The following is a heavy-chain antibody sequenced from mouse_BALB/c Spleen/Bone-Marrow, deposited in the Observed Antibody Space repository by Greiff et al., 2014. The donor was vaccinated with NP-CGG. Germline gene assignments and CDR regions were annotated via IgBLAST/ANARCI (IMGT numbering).Heavy chain of an antibody. J-gene: IGHJ2*01. CDR2: IYPGDGDT. CDR3: ARGRGWYFDY. CDR1: GYAFSSYW. Sequence: QVQLQQSGAELVRPGSSVKISCKASGYAFSSYWMNWVKQRPGQGLEWIGQIYPGDGDTNYNGKFKGKATLTADKSSGTAYMQLSGLTSEDSAVYFCARGRGWYFDYWGQGTTLTVSS. D-gene: IGHD2-3*01. V-gene: IGHV1-80*01.